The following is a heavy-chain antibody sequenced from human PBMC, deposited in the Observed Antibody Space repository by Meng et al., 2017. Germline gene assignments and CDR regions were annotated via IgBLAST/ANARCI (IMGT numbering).Heavy chain of an antibody. J-gene: IGHJ4*02. CDR1: GFSLSTSGVG. V-gene: IGHV2-5*02. CDR2: ISWDDDK. D-gene: IGHD3-10*01. CDR3: AHRRDYYGSGNHFDY. Sequence: PLKGPCPTLVKPTPPLPLTCTFSGFSLSTSGVGVGWIRQPPGKALEWLALISWDDDKCYSPSLKSRLTITKDTSKNQVVLTMTNMDPVDTATYYCAHRRDYYGSGNHFDYWGQGTLVTVSS.